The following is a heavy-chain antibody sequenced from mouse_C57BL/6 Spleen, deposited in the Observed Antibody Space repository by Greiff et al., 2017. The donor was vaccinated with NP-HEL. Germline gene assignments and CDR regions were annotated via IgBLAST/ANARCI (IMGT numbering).Heavy chain of an antibody. J-gene: IGHJ2*01. CDR2: INPSSGYT. V-gene: IGHV1-7*01. CDR3: AREGDGYYGY. CDR1: GYTFTSYW. Sequence: QVQLQQSGAELAKPGASVKLSCKASGYTFTSYWMHWVKQRPGQGLEWIGEINPSSGYTNSNQKFKDKATLTADKASNTAYMQLSSLTYEDSAVYYCAREGDGYYGYWGQGTTLTVSS. D-gene: IGHD2-3*01.